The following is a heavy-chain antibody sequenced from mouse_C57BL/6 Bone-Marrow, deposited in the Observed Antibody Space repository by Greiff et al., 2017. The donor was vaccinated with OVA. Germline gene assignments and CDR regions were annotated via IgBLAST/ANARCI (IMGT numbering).Heavy chain of an antibody. V-gene: IGHV1-54*01. CDR1: GYAFTNYL. CDR2: INPGSGGT. J-gene: IGHJ4*01. Sequence: VQLQQSGAELVRPGTSVKVSCKASGYAFTNYLIEWVKQRPGQGLEWIGVINPGSGGTNYNEKFKGKATLTADKSSSTAYMQLSSLTSEDSAVYFCARSGGVDYGGQGTSVTVSS. CDR3: ARSGGVDY.